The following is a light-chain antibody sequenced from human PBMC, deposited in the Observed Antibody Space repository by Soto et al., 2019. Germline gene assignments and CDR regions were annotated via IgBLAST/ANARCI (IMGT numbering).Light chain of an antibody. CDR2: SAS. J-gene: IGKJ1*01. CDR3: QQDNNYPWT. V-gene: IGKV1-6*01. Sequence: IQMTHSPSTRSASLGDRVTITCRASQGIRSASGWYQQKPGKPPKLLIYSASNLQSRVPPRFSGSGSGTDFTLTISSLQPEDSATYYCQQDNNYPWTFGQGTKVDIK. CDR1: QGIRSA.